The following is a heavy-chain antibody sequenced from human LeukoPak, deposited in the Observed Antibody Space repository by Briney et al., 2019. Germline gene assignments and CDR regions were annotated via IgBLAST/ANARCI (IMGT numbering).Heavy chain of an antibody. Sequence: GGSLRLSCAASGFTFDDYGMSWVPQAPGKGLEWVSGINWNGGSTGYADSVKGRFTISRDNAKNSLYLQMNSLRAEDTALYYCARVRDRYNWNDFDYWGLGTLVTVSS. J-gene: IGHJ4*02. CDR2: INWNGGST. V-gene: IGHV3-20*04. D-gene: IGHD1-20*01. CDR3: ARVRDRYNWNDFDY. CDR1: GFTFDDYG.